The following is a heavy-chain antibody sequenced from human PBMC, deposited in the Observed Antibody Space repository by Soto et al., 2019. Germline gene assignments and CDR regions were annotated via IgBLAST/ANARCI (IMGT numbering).Heavy chain of an antibody. CDR2: IYYSGTT. CDR3: ARTTAVPNTFRSRDYFDY. D-gene: IGHD4-17*01. Sequence: QVQLQESGPGLLKPSETLSLTCSVSGASVSDKTFYWSWLRQSPGQGLEWIGYIYYSGTTNYNPPRKGRFTISVDTSKNQFSLRLNSVTAADTAFDYCARTTAVPNTFRSRDYFDYWGQGMLVTVSS. J-gene: IGHJ4*02. V-gene: IGHV4-61*01. CDR1: GASVSDKTFY.